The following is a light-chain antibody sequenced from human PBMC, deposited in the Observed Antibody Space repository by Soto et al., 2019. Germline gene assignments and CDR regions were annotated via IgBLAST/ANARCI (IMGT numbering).Light chain of an antibody. CDR3: QQYNNWPYT. V-gene: IGKV3-15*01. CDR2: DAS. CDR1: QSVGSN. J-gene: IGKJ2*01. Sequence: EIVLTHSPATLSVSPGERATLSCRASQSVGSNLAWYQQRPGQPPRLLIYDASTRATDIPARFSGGGSGTEVTITISSLQSEDFAVYYCQQYNNWPYTFGQGTKLQIK.